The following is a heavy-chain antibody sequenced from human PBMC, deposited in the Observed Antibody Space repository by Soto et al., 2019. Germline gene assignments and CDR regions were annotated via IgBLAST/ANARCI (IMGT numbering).Heavy chain of an antibody. CDR1: GFTFSSYG. CDR2: ISYDGSNK. Sequence: SGGSLRLSCAASGFTFSSYGMHWVRQAPGKGLEWVAVISYDGSNKYYADSVKGRLTISRDNSKNTLYLQMNSLRAEDTAVYYCAKDIDWNYSIDYWGQGTLVTVSS. V-gene: IGHV3-30*18. J-gene: IGHJ4*02. CDR3: AKDIDWNYSIDY. D-gene: IGHD1-7*01.